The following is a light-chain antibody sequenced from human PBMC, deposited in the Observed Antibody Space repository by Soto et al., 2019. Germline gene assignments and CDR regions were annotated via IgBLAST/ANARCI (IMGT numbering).Light chain of an antibody. CDR1: SSDVGGYNY. CDR3: CSYAGNGAWV. CDR2: EVN. V-gene: IGLV2-14*01. Sequence: QSALTQPASVSGSPGQSITISCTGTSSDVGGYNYVSWYQQHPGKAPKLMIYEVNRRPSGVSDRFSGFKSGNTASLTISGLQAEDEGDFFCCSYAGNGAWVFGGGTKVTVL. J-gene: IGLJ3*02.